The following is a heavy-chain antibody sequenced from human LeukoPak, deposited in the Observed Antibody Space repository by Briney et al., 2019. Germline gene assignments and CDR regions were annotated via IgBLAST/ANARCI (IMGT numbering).Heavy chain of an antibody. CDR2: ISYDGSNK. CDR3: ARDSLRTALYYMDV. CDR1: GFTFSSYA. Sequence: GGSLRLSCAPSGFTFSSYAMTWVRQAPGKGLEWVALISYDGSNKYYADSVKGRFTISRDNSKTSVYLQMNSLRAADTAVYYCARDSLRTALYYMDVWGKGTTVTVSS. V-gene: IGHV3-30*03. J-gene: IGHJ6*03.